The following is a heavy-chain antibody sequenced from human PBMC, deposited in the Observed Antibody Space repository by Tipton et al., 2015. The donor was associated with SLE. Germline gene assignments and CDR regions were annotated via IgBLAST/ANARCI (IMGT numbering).Heavy chain of an antibody. CDR3: AKADSSGYYHDY. D-gene: IGHD3-22*01. CDR2: FLPYDVNNQ. J-gene: IGHJ4*02. CDR1: GFTFDSYA. V-gene: IGHV3-30*04. Sequence: SLRLSCVASGFTFDSYAIHWVRQAPGKGLEWVAVFLPYDVNNQYFADSVRGRFNISRDNSKNTLYLQMNTLRPEDTAVYYCAKADSSGYYHDYWGQGTLVTVSS.